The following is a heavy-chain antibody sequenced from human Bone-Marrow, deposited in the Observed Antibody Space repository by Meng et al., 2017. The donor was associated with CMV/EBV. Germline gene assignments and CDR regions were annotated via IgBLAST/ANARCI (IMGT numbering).Heavy chain of an antibody. Sequence: GESLKISCAASGFTFSSYSMNWVRQAPGKGLEWVSYISSSGSTIYYADSVKGRFTISRDNAKNSLYLQMNSLRAEDTAVYYCAGPLGSSSPLDYWGQGTLGTVSS. CDR1: GFTFSSYS. CDR2: ISSSGSTI. J-gene: IGHJ4*02. CDR3: AGPLGSSSPLDY. D-gene: IGHD1-26*01. V-gene: IGHV3-48*04.